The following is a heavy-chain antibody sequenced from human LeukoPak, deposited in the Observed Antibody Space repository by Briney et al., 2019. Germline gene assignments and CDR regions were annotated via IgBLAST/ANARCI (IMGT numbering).Heavy chain of an antibody. CDR2: IYDSGST. J-gene: IGHJ4*02. V-gene: IGHV4-59*11. CDR3: ARGGVLKSVDY. D-gene: IGHD3-16*01. Sequence: PSETLSLTCTVSGGFISGHYWTWLRQPPGKGLEWIGYIYDSGSTTYNPSLKSRVTISVDTSKNQFSLKLSSVTAADTAVYYCARGGVLKSVDYWGQGTLVTVSS. CDR1: GGFISGHY.